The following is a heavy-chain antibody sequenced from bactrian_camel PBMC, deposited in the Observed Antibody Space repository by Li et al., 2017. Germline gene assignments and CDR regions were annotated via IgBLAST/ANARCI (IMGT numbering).Heavy chain of an antibody. D-gene: IGHD8*01. V-gene: IGHV3S31*01. J-gene: IGHJ6*01. Sequence: VQLVESGGGLVQPGGSLRLSCAASGFTFSIYTMTMSWVRQAPGKGLEWVSSDGFTGYYADSVKGRFTISRDVAKNTLYLQMNSLKTEDTAVYYCVRSNDWTFGYWGQGTQVTVS. CDR2: SDGFTG. CDR3: VRSNDWTFGY. CDR1: GFTFSIYT.